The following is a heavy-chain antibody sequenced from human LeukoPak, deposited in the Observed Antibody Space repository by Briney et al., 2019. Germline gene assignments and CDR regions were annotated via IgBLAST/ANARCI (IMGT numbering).Heavy chain of an antibody. J-gene: IGHJ4*02. Sequence: SETLSLTCTVSGGSVNSNDYYWGWIRQPPGKGLEWIGSIFSGGESYYNPSLRSRVTISVDTSKNQFSLKLTSMTAADTAFYYCVRDRELHYWGQGILVTVSS. V-gene: IGHV4-39*07. CDR3: VRDRELHY. D-gene: IGHD1-7*01. CDR2: IFSGGES. CDR1: GGSVNSNDYY.